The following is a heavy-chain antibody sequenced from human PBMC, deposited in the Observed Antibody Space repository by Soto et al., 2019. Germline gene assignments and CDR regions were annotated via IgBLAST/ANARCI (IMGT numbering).Heavy chain of an antibody. V-gene: IGHV1-18*01. CDR1: GYTFTSYG. D-gene: IGHD3-22*01. CDR2: ISAYNGNT. J-gene: IGHJ4*02. Sequence: GASVKVSCKASGYTFTSYGISWVRQAPGQGLEWMGWISAYNGNTNYAQKLQGRVTMTTDTSTSTAYMELRSLRSDDTAVYYCARVKVFGYYDSSNFDYWGQGTLVTVSS. CDR3: ARVKVFGYYDSSNFDY.